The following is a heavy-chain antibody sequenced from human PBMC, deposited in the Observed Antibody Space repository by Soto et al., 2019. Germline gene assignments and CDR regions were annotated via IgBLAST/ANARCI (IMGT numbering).Heavy chain of an antibody. CDR3: ARDISIVVVTDQPWYAFDI. J-gene: IGHJ3*02. Sequence: QVQLVESGGGVVQPGRSLRLSCAASGFTFSSYAMHWVRQAPGKGLEWVAVISYDGSNKYYADSVKGRFTISRDNSKNTLYLQMNSLRAEDTAVYYCARDISIVVVTDQPWYAFDIWGQGTMVTVSS. V-gene: IGHV3-30-3*01. CDR1: GFTFSSYA. CDR2: ISYDGSNK. D-gene: IGHD2-21*02.